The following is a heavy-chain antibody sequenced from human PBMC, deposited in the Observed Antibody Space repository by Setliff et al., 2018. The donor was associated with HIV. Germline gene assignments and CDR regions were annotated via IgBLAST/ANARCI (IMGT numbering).Heavy chain of an antibody. CDR3: AKRTFGSGRLDP. CDR2: IYTSGST. J-gene: IGHJ5*02. Sequence: SETLSLTCTVSGGSISTYFWTWIRQPPGKGLEWIGYIYTSGSTNYNPSLKSRVTISVDTSTNQFSLKLNSETAADTAVYYCAKRTFGSGRLDPWGQGTLVTVSS. CDR1: GGSISTYF. D-gene: IGHD3-16*01. V-gene: IGHV4-4*08.